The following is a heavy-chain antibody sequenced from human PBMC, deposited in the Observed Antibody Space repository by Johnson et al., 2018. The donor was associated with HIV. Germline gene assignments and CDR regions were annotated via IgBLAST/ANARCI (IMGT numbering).Heavy chain of an antibody. CDR2: INWNGGST. D-gene: IGHD3-10*01. CDR1: GFMFDDYA. CDR3: ARDLDYGSGSSVAFDI. J-gene: IGHJ3*02. Sequence: VQLVESGGGLAQPGRSLRLSCAASGFMFDDYAMHWVRQGPGKGLEWVSGINWNGGSTGYADSVKGRFTISRDNAKNSLYLQMNSLRADDTALYYCARDLDYGSGSSVAFDIWGQGTMVTVSS. V-gene: IGHV3-9*01.